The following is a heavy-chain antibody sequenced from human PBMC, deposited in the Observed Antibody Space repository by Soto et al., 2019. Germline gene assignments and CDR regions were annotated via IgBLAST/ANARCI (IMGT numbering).Heavy chain of an antibody. CDR2: IFPSDSDT. CDR1: GYKFTSYW. J-gene: IGHJ5*02. D-gene: IGHD3-22*01. V-gene: IGHV5-51*01. CDR3: ARKDKSGYFNWFDP. Sequence: ESLKISCRTSGYKFTSYWIAWVRQMPGKGLEWMGIIFPSDSDTRYSPSFQGQVTISADRSTSTVFLQWASLKASDTAVYFCARKDKSGYFNWFDPWGQGTLVTVSS.